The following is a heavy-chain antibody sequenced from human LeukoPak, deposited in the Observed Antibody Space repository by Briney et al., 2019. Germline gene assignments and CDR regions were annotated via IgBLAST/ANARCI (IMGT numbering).Heavy chain of an antibody. CDR1: GFTFSSYA. J-gene: IGHJ6*02. CDR3: ARTYSGYDYYYYYGMDV. V-gene: IGHV3-30*04. CDR2: ISYDGSNK. D-gene: IGHD5-12*01. Sequence: PGGSLRLSCAASGFTFSSYAMHWVRQAPGKGLEWVAVISYDGSNKYYADSVRGRFTISRDNSKNTLYLQMNSLRAEDTAVYYCARTYSGYDYYYYYGMDVWGQGTTVTVSS.